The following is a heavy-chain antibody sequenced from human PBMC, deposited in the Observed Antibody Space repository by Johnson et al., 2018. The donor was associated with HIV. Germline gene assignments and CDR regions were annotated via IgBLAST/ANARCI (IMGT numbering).Heavy chain of an antibody. Sequence: VQLVESGGVVVQPGGSLRLSCAASGFTFDDCAMHWVRQAPGKGLEWVSLISWDGSVTYYADSVKGRFTISRDKTKNTLYLEMNSLRTEDTAVYHCAKDVDRLLWEGDAFDIWGQGTMVTVSS. D-gene: IGHD1-26*01. V-gene: IGHV3-43*01. J-gene: IGHJ3*02. CDR3: AKDVDRLLWEGDAFDI. CDR1: GFTFDDCA. CDR2: ISWDGSVT.